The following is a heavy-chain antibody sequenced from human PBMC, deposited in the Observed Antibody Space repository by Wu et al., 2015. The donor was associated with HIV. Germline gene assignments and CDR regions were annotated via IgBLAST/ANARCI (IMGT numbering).Heavy chain of an antibody. CDR1: GYDFTNFG. J-gene: IGHJ4*02. Sequence: QVQLVQSGAEVKKPGASVKVACKTSGYDFTNFGVTWVRQAPGQGLEWMGWISAYSGNTDNAQNLQGRVTMTTDTSTSTAYMELRSLRSDDTAVYYCARDLWDYVWGSYRSNYFDYWGQGTLVTVSS. CDR3: ARDLWDYVWGSYRSNYFDY. D-gene: IGHD3-16*02. CDR2: ISAYSGNT. V-gene: IGHV1-18*01.